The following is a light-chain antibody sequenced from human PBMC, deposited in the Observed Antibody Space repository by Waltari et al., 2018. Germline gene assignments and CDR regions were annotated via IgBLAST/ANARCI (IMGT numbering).Light chain of an antibody. J-gene: IGKJ4*01. CDR3: QQSYSTPPT. V-gene: IGKV1-39*01. Sequence: DIQMTQSPSSLSAYVGDRVTITCRASQSISSDLNWYQQKPGKAPKLLISGTSNLQSGVPSGFSGSGSGTDFTLTINSLQPLDSATYYCQQSYSTPPTFGGGTKVGI. CDR2: GTS. CDR1: QSISSD.